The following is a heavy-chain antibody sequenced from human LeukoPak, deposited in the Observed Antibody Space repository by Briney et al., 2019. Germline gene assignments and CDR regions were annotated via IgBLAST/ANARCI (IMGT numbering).Heavy chain of an antibody. CDR3: AKSGVGGNNFYYYYYMDV. J-gene: IGHJ6*03. Sequence: GRSLRLSCAASGFTFDDYAMHWVRRAPGKGLEWVSGISWNSGSIGYADSVKGRFTISRDNAKNSLYLQMNSLRAEDTALYYCAKSGVGGNNFYYYYYMDVWGKGTTVTISS. V-gene: IGHV3-9*01. D-gene: IGHD4-23*01. CDR1: GFTFDDYA. CDR2: ISWNSGSI.